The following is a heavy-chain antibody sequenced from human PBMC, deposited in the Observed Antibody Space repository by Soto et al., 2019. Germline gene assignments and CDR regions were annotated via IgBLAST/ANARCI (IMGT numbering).Heavy chain of an antibody. V-gene: IGHV4-31*11. J-gene: IGHJ3*01. CDR3: ARGTSVTGAFDV. D-gene: IGHD2-21*02. Sequence: QVQLQESGPGLLKPSQTLSLTCGVSSGSIRSDLYYWNWIRQHPGKGLEWIGYIYYSGTTYYNTSLKSRLAISIDRSKNQFSLRLSSVTAADTAVYYCARGTSVTGAFDVWGQGTTVTLSS. CDR2: IYYSGTT. CDR1: SGSIRSDLYY.